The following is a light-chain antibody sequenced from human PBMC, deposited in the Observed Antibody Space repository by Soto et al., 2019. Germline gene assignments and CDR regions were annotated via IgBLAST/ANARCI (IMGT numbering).Light chain of an antibody. Sequence: EIVMTQSPATLSVSPGERATLSCRASQDISNRLARYQQKPGQAPRLLIYGASTWATGIPDRFSGSGSGTEFTLTISSLQSEDSAVYYCQQYYNWPSLTFGGGTKVDIK. CDR1: QDISNR. CDR2: GAS. J-gene: IGKJ4*01. CDR3: QQYYNWPSLT. V-gene: IGKV3-15*01.